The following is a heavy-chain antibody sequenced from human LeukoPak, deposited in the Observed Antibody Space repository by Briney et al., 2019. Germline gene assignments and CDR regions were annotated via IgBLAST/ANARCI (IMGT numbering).Heavy chain of an antibody. D-gene: IGHD6-13*01. V-gene: IGHV3-7*03. CDR3: ATGASGSWDF. Sequence: PGGSLRLSCAASGFTFSRSWMSCVRQPPGKRLEWVANISPDGSTKYHMDSVKGRFTISRDNAKDSLYLEMSRLRDDDTAMYYCATGASGSWDFGGQGTLVTVSS. CDR2: ISPDGSTK. CDR1: GFTFSRSW. J-gene: IGHJ4*02.